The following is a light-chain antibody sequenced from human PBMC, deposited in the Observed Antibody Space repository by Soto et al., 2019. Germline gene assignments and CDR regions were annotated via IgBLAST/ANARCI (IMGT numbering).Light chain of an antibody. CDR3: SSYAGTKTLV. J-gene: IGLJ2*01. CDR2: EVS. CDR1: SSDVGGYKF. V-gene: IGLV2-8*01. Sequence: QSALTQPPSASGSPGQSVTISCTGTSSDVGGYKFVSWYQQHPGKAPKLIIYEVSERPSGVPDRFSGSKSGNTASLTVSGLQDGDEADYYCSSYAGTKTLVFGGGTKLTVL.